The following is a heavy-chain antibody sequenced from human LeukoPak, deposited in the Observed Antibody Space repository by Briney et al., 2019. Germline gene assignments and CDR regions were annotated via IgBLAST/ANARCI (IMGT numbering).Heavy chain of an antibody. V-gene: IGHV3-9*01. CDR3: AKVGALSSYYFDY. CDR1: GFTFDDYA. Sequence: PGRSLRLSCAASGFTFDDYAMHWVRQAPGKGLEWVSGISWNSGSIGYADSVKGRFTISRDNAKNSLYLQMNSLRAEDTALYYCAKVGALSSYYFDYWGQGTLVTVSS. CDR2: ISWNSGSI. D-gene: IGHD3-16*01. J-gene: IGHJ4*02.